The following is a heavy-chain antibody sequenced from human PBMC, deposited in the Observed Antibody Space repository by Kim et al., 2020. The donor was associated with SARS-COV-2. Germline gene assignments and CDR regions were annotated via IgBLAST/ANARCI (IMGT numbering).Heavy chain of an antibody. CDR2: IYYSGST. CDR3: ARDPLKNPALLGYYYYYGMDV. V-gene: IGHV4-31*03. J-gene: IGHJ6*02. CDR1: GGSISSGDYY. Sequence: SETLSLTCTVSGGSISSGDYYWSWIRQHPGKGLEWIVYIYYSGSTYYNPSLKRRVTISVDTSKNQFSLKLSSVTAADTAVYYCARDPLKNPALLGYYYYYGMDVWGQGTTVTVSS.